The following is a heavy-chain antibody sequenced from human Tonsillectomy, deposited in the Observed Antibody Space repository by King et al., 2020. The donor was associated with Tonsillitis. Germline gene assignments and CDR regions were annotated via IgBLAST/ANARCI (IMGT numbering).Heavy chain of an antibody. CDR1: GGSITSGDYH. CDR2: IHHSGIT. V-gene: IGHV4-30-4*08. J-gene: IGHJ4*02. Sequence: QLQESGPGLVKASQTLSLTCSGSGGSITSGDYHWSWIRQPPGKGLEWIGYIHHSGITYYNPSLKSRITISLDTSKRHLSLTLYSVTAADTAVYYCATIRSQPHCFDYWGLGTLVTVSS. D-gene: IGHD2-15*01. CDR3: ATIRSQPHCFDY.